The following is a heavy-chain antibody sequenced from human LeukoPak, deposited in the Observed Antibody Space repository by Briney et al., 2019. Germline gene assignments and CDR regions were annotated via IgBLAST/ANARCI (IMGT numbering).Heavy chain of an antibody. CDR1: GFTFSNVY. CDR3: LTTR. J-gene: IGHJ4*02. V-gene: IGHV3-15*01. Sequence: GGSLRLSCAGSGFTFSNVYMSWVRQAPGKGLEWVGRIKSKSDGATADYAAPVTGRFTISRDDSQNIVFLQMNSLKIEDTGVYHCLTTRWGQRTLVTVSS. CDR2: IKSKSDGATA.